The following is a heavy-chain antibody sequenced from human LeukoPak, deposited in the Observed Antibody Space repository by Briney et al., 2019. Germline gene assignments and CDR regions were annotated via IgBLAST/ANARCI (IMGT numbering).Heavy chain of an antibody. V-gene: IGHV3-21*06. Sequence: GGSLRLSCAASGFTFSSYGMHWVRHAPGKGLEWISSITSSSSYIYYADSVKGRFTISRDNAKNSLYLQMNSLSPDDTAVYFCARDPYSGNYGDYYYYYMDVWGKGTTVTISS. D-gene: IGHD1-26*01. CDR1: GFTFSSYG. CDR2: ITSSSSYI. J-gene: IGHJ6*03. CDR3: ARDPYSGNYGDYYYYYMDV.